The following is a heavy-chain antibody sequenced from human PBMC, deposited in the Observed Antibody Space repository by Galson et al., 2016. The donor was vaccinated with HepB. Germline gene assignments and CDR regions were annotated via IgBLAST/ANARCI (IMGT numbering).Heavy chain of an antibody. Sequence: SLRLSCAASGFTFSSNYMSWVRQAPGKGLEWVSVIYSGGSTYYADSVKGRFTISRDNSKNTLYLQMNSLRAGDTAVYYCARLSWQWLVPIFDYWSQGTLVTVSS. CDR1: GFTFSSNY. CDR2: IYSGGST. D-gene: IGHD6-19*01. J-gene: IGHJ4*02. V-gene: IGHV3-53*01. CDR3: ARLSWQWLVPIFDY.